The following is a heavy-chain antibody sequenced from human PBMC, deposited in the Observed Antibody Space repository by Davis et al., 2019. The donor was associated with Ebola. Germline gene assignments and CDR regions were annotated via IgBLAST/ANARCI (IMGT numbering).Heavy chain of an antibody. J-gene: IGHJ5*02. V-gene: IGHV3-30*03. CDR3: VRGTWNDGQGGFDP. Sequence: PGGSLRLSCVVSGFTLGSYGVHWVRQAPGKGLEWVAVMSDDGSKEYYLDSVKGRFTISIDHSKNTDFLQMNSLRVDDTAVYYCVRGTWNDGQGGFDPWGQGTRVTVFS. CDR2: MSDDGSKE. D-gene: IGHD1-1*01. CDR1: GFTLGSYG.